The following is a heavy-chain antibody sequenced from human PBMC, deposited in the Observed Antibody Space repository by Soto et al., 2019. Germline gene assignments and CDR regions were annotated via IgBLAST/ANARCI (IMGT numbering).Heavy chain of an antibody. Sequence: EVQLVESGGGLVKPGRSLRLSCTASGFTFGDYAMSWFRQAPGKGLEWVGFIRSKAYGGTTEYAASVKGRFTISRDDSKSIAYLQMNSLKTEDTAVYYCTREKRALLWFGELLFDYWGQGTLVTVSS. CDR3: TREKRALLWFGELLFDY. CDR1: GFTFGDYA. V-gene: IGHV3-49*05. J-gene: IGHJ4*02. D-gene: IGHD3-10*01. CDR2: IRSKAYGGTT.